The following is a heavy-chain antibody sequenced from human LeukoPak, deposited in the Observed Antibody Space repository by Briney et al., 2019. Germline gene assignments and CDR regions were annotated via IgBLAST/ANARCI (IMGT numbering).Heavy chain of an antibody. J-gene: IGHJ4*02. Sequence: PSETLSLTCTVSGGSISSYYWSWIRQPPGKGLEWIGYIYYSGSTNYNPSLKSRVTISVDTSKNQFSLKLRSVTAADTAVYYCARDLELGYWGQGTLVTVSS. CDR3: ARDLELGY. CDR1: GGSISSYY. V-gene: IGHV4-59*12. D-gene: IGHD3-16*01. CDR2: IYYSGST.